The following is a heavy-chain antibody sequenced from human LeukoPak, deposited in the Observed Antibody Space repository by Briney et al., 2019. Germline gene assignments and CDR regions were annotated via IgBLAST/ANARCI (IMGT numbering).Heavy chain of an antibody. CDR1: GDSVSSSNTA. Sequence: SQTLSLTCAISGDSVSSSNTAWNWIRQSPSGGLEWLGRTFYRSKWYNDYAVSVKGRITINPDTSKNQFSLQLNSVTPEDTAVYYCARDHGESGWYQLDYWSQGTLVTVSS. V-gene: IGHV6-1*01. J-gene: IGHJ4*02. D-gene: IGHD6-19*01. CDR2: TFYRSKWYN. CDR3: ARDHGESGWYQLDY.